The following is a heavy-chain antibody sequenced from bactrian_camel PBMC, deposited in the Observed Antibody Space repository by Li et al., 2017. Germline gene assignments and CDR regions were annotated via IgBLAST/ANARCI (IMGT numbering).Heavy chain of an antibody. CDR2: IATGSGNT. CDR3: AARGPYCYTKLSVRDFTYWGLWL. D-gene: IGHD1*01. J-gene: IGHJ6*01. V-gene: IGHV3S1*01. CDR1: GYTYNRNC. Sequence: HVQLVESGGGSVQAGGPLRLSCAASGYTYNRNCMAWFRQAPGKEREGVARIATGSGNTYYADSVKGRFTISQDNAKNTVYLQMSSLKPEDTAMYYCAARGPYCYTKLSVRDFTYWGLWLVGPGDPGHRL.